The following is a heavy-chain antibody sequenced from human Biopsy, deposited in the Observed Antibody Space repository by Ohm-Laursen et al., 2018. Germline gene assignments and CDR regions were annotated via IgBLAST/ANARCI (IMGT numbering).Heavy chain of an antibody. V-gene: IGHV1-8*01. D-gene: IGHD1-7*01. CDR3: GRAVRNQLLTDP. CDR2: LNPVSGNS. J-gene: IGHJ5*02. CDR1: GYTFTSYD. Sequence: SVKVSCKASGYTFTSYDITWVRQASGQGPEWIGWLNPVSGNSNFGQRFRGRVTVTSDTSISTAFMELSGLTSDDTATYYCGRAVRNQLLTDPWGQGTLVTVTS.